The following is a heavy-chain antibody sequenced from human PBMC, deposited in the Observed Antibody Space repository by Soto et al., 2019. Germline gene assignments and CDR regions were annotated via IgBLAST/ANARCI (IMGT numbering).Heavy chain of an antibody. CDR1: GGSIRTTNYF. V-gene: IGHV4-39*01. J-gene: IGHJ5*02. CDR3: ARDSGWFDP. Sequence: QLQLQESGPGLVRPSETLSLTCSVSGGSIRTTNYFWAWIRQPPGKDLLWIASVYHSGSTYYNPSRKSRVTVSVDPSKNQFVLTMTSASAADTALYYCARDSGWFDPWGQGTLVTVSS. CDR2: VYHSGST.